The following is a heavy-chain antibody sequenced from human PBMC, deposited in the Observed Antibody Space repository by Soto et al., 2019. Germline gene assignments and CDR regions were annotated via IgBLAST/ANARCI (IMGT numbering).Heavy chain of an antibody. D-gene: IGHD3-16*02. CDR1: GFTFSSYG. CDR3: ARDQDVWGSYRIYYYYYGMDV. Sequence: GGSLRLSCAASGFTFSSYGMHWVRQAPGKGLEWVAVIRYDGSNKYYADSVKGRFTISRDNSKNTLYLQMNSLRAEDTAVYYCARDQDVWGSYRIYYYYYGMDVWGQGTTVTVSS. CDR2: IRYDGSNK. J-gene: IGHJ6*02. V-gene: IGHV3-33*01.